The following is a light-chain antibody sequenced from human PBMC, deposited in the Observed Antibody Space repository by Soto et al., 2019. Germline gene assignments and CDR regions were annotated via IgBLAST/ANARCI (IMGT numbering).Light chain of an antibody. J-gene: IGLJ7*01. Sequence: QSALTQPPSASGTPGQRVTISCSGSSSNIGSNYVYWYRQLPGTAPKLLIYRNNQRPSGVPDRFSGSKSGTSASLAISGLRSEDEADYYCAAWDDSLSGALFGGGTQVTVL. CDR3: AAWDDSLSGAL. CDR2: RNN. V-gene: IGLV1-47*01. CDR1: SSNIGSNY.